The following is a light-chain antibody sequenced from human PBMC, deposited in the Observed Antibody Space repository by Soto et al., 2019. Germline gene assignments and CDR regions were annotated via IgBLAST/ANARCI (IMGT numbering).Light chain of an antibody. J-gene: IGLJ2*01. Sequence: SYELTQPPSVSVAPGQTAIITCGGNNIGSKSVHWYQQKPGQAPVLGGYDDSDRPSGISERFSGSHSRNTATLTISRVEAGDEADYYCQVWDSSSVVFGGGTKVTVL. V-gene: IGLV3-21*02. CDR1: NIGSKS. CDR2: DDS. CDR3: QVWDSSSVV.